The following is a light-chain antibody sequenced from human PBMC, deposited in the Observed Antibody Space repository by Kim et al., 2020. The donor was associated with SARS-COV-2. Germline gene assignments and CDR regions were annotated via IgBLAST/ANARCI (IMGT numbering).Light chain of an antibody. J-gene: IGLJ3*02. Sequence: QSALTQPRSVSGSPGQSVTVSCTGTGSNVGSYPYVSWYQQHPGKAPKLLIYDVNKRPEGVPDRFSASKSDNTASLTISGLQAEDDADYFCCSYAGIDTPWVFGGGTKVTVL. CDR2: DVN. CDR1: GSNVGSYPY. V-gene: IGLV2-11*01. CDR3: CSYAGIDTPWV.